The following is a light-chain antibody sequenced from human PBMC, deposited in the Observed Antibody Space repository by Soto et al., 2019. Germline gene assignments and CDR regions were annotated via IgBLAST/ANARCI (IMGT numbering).Light chain of an antibody. Sequence: QSAMTKPPSASGSPGQSVTIPCTGTSSDVGGYDHVSWYQQHPGKAPKLVIYEVTKRPAGVPDRFSGSKSGNTASLTVSGLQAEDEADYYCSSDAGNYHYVFGTGTKV. CDR3: SSDAGNYHYV. CDR1: SSDVGGYDH. V-gene: IGLV2-8*01. J-gene: IGLJ1*01. CDR2: EVT.